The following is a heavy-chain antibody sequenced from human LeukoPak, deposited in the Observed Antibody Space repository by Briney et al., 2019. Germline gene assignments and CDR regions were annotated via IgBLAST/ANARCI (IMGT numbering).Heavy chain of an antibody. CDR2: ISGSGGST. CDR3: AKEELALRSGYYYDSSGYRSDY. CDR1: GFTFSSYA. D-gene: IGHD3-22*01. V-gene: IGHV3-23*01. Sequence: PGGSLRLSCAASGFTFSSYAMSWVRQAPGKGLEWVSAISGSGGSTYYADSVKGRFTISRDNSKNTLYLQMNSLRAEDTAVYYCAKEELALRSGYYYDSSGYRSDYWGQGTLVTVSS. J-gene: IGHJ4*02.